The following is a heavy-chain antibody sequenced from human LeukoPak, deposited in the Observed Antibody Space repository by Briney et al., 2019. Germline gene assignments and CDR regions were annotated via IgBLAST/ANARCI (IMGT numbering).Heavy chain of an antibody. D-gene: IGHD6-13*01. CDR1: GFTFSSYS. CDR2: ISSSSSYI. J-gene: IGHJ3*02. V-gene: IGHV3-21*01. CDR3: ARDGLAAAGELEDAFDI. Sequence: GGSLRLYCAASGFTFSSYSMNWVRQAPGKGLEWASSISSSSSYIYYADSVKGRFTISRDNAKNSLYLQMNSLRAEDTAVYYCARDGLAAAGELEDAFDIWGQGTMVTVSS.